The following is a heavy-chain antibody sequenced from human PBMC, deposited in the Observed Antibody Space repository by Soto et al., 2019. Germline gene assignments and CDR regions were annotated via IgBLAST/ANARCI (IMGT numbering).Heavy chain of an antibody. CDR3: ARVQGYYYDSSGYYADWFDP. D-gene: IGHD3-22*01. J-gene: IGHJ5*02. Sequence: GASVKVSCKASGYTFTSYYMHWVRQAPGQGLEWMGIINPSGGSTSYAQKFQGRVTMTRDTSTSTVYMELSSLRSEDTAVYYCARVQGYYYDSSGYYADWFDPWGQGTLVTVSS. CDR2: INPSGGST. V-gene: IGHV1-46*01. CDR1: GYTFTSYY.